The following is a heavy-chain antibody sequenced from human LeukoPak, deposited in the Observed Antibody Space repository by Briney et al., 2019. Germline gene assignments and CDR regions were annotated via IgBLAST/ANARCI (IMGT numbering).Heavy chain of an antibody. J-gene: IGHJ4*02. CDR3: ASTSGWYPAFDY. V-gene: IGHV4-38-2*02. Sequence: SETLSLTCTVSGYSISSGYYWGWIRQPPGKGLEWIGSIYHSGRTFYNPSLKSRVTISVDTSKNQFSLKLSSVTAADTAVYYCASTSGWYPAFDYWGQGTLVTVSS. CDR1: GYSISSGYY. D-gene: IGHD6-19*01. CDR2: IYHSGRT.